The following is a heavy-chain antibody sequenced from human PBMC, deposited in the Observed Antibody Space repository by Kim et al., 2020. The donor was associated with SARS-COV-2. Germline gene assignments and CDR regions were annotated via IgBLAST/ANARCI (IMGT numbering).Heavy chain of an antibody. CDR3: AKDQERYYYGSGSYSSYFDY. J-gene: IGHJ4*02. Sequence: RFTISRDNSKNTLYLQMNSLRADDTALYYCAKDQERYYYGSGSYSSYFDYWGQGTLVTVSS. D-gene: IGHD3-10*01. V-gene: IGHV3-23*01.